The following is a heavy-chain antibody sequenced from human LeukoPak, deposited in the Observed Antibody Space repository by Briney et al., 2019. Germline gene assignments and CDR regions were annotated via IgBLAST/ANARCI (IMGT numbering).Heavy chain of an antibody. V-gene: IGHV3-21*06. D-gene: IGHD5-24*01. J-gene: IGHJ4*02. Sequence: PGGSLSLSCEASGFSFSMYDMMWVRQAPAKGLEYVSSISSRSTYRFSADSVRGRFTISRDDAKNLLFLHMNSLRGGDTAVYYCARLGPGRDVSNSFDLWGQGTLVTVSS. CDR1: GFSFSMYD. CDR3: ARLGPGRDVSNSFDL. CDR2: ISSRSTYR.